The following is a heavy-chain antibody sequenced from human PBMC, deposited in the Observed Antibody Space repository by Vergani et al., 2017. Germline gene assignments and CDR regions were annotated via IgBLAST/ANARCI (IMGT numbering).Heavy chain of an antibody. CDR1: GFTFDDYA. CDR2: ISWNSGST. CDR3: AKGCSSTSCYYYYYYGMDV. Sequence: EVQLLESGGGLVQPGGSLRLSCAASGFTFDDYAMHWVRQAPGQGLEWVSGISWNSGSTGYADSVKGRFTISRDNAKNSLYLQMNSLRAEDTALYYCAKGCSSTSCYYYYYYGMDVWGQGTTVTVSS. D-gene: IGHD2-2*01. J-gene: IGHJ6*02. V-gene: IGHV3-9*01.